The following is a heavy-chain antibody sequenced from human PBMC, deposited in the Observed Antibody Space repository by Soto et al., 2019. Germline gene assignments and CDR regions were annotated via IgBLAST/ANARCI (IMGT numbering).Heavy chain of an antibody. CDR1: GYTFTSYA. CDR2: INAGNGNT. V-gene: IGHV1-3*01. Sequence: GASVKVSCKASGYTFTSYAMHWVRQAPGQRLEWMGWINAGNGNTKYSQKFQGRVTITRDTSASTAYMELSSLRSEDTAVYYCARDPSGNYSFDYWGQGTLVTVSS. J-gene: IGHJ4*02. CDR3: ARDPSGNYSFDY. D-gene: IGHD1-26*01.